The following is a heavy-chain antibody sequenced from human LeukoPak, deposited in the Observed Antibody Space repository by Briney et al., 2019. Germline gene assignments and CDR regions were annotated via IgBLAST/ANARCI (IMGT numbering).Heavy chain of an antibody. CDR2: ISPGSSYK. V-gene: IGHV3-11*05. CDR3: ATERRGTFDF. CDR1: GFTFSDHY. D-gene: IGHD1-1*01. J-gene: IGHJ4*02. Sequence: PGGSLRLSCAASGFTFSDHYMDWVRQAPGKGLEWVSSISPGSSYKYSADSVKGRFTISRDDAENSVYLQMNSLSVEDTAVYYCATERRGTFDFWGQGSLVTVSS.